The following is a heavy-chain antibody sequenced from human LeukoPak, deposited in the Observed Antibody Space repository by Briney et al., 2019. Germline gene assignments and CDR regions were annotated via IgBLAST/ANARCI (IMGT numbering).Heavy chain of an antibody. CDR2: ISWNSGSI. J-gene: IGHJ5*02. D-gene: IGHD3-10*01. Sequence: GGSLRLSXAASGFTFDDYAMHWVRQAPGEGLEWISGISWNSGSIGYADSVKGRFTISRDNAKNSLYLQMNSLRAEDMALYYCAKGPGAYYYGSGRFDPWGQGTLVTVSS. CDR3: AKGPGAYYYGSGRFDP. V-gene: IGHV3-9*03. CDR1: GFTFDDYA.